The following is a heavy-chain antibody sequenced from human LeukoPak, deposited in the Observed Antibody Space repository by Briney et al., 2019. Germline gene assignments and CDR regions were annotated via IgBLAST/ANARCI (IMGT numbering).Heavy chain of an antibody. Sequence: GGSLRLSCAASGFTFSSYGMHWVRQAPGKGLEWVAFIRYDGSNKYYADSVKGRFTISRDNSKNTLYLQMNSLRAEDTAVYYCAKDSGDIVVVPAARGYYYMDVWGKGTTVTVSS. CDR1: GFTFSSYG. J-gene: IGHJ6*03. CDR2: IRYDGSNK. V-gene: IGHV3-30*02. CDR3: AKDSGDIVVVPAARGYYYMDV. D-gene: IGHD2-2*01.